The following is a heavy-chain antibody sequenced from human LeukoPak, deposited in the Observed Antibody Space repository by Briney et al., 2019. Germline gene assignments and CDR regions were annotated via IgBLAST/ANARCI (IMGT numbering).Heavy chain of an antibody. V-gene: IGHV4-39*01. J-gene: IGHJ4*02. D-gene: IGHD3/OR15-3a*01. CDR2: IYYSGNT. Sequence: SETLSLTCTVSGDSISSSKKYWGWVRQPPGKGLEWIGSIYYSGNTYYNPSLKSRVTISLDTSRNQFSLRLSSVTAADTADYYCARAQGNGLIDFWGQATLVTVSS. CDR1: GDSISSSKKY. CDR3: ARAQGNGLIDF.